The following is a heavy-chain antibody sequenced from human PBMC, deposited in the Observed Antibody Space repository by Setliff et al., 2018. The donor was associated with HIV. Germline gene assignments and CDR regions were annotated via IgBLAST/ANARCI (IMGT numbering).Heavy chain of an antibody. CDR1: GGPFTSSS. D-gene: IGHD3-22*01. J-gene: IGHJ4*02. CDR2: IIPILGVP. V-gene: IGHV1-69*02. CDR3: ARGGDYDSSGYYVT. Sequence: SVKVSCKASGGPFTSSSIGWVRQAPGQGLEWMGRIIPILGVPRYAQKFQGRVTITADKSPSTSYMHLSSLRAEDTAVYFCARGGDYDSSGYYVTWGQGSLVTVSS.